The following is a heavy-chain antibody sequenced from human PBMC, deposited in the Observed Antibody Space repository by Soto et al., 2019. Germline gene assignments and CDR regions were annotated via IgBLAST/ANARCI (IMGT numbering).Heavy chain of an antibody. D-gene: IGHD2-15*01. Sequence: QVQLVESGGGVVQPGRSLRLSCAASGFTFSSYGMHWVRQAPGKGLEWVAVISYDGSKKYYADSVKGRFTISRDNSKNTLYLQMNSLRAEDTAVYYCARGAAATQDAFDIWGQGTMVTVSS. CDR1: GFTFSSYG. J-gene: IGHJ3*02. CDR3: ARGAAATQDAFDI. CDR2: ISYDGSKK. V-gene: IGHV3-30*03.